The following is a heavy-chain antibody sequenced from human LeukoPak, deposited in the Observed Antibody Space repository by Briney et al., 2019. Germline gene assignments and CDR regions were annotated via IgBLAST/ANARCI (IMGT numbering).Heavy chain of an antibody. CDR2: ISYDGSNK. J-gene: IGHJ4*02. V-gene: IGHV3-30-3*01. CDR3: ATDPDSSGYYYPIFDY. Sequence: GGSLRLSCAVSGFTFSSYAMHWVRQAPGKGLVWVAIISYDGSNKYYADSVKGRFTISRDNSKNTLYLQINSLRAEDTAVYYCATDPDSSGYYYPIFDYWGQGTLVTVSS. D-gene: IGHD3-22*01. CDR1: GFTFSSYA.